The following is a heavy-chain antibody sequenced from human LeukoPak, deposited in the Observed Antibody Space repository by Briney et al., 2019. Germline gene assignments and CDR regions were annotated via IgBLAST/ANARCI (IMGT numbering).Heavy chain of an antibody. CDR1: GCPVRRYA. Sequence: GGPLRLLSATSGCPVRRYAMNWVPQAPGKRLEWVSAISDSGNSAYYADSVKGRFTVSRDKSNNTLFLQMTRLTADDTAVYYCAKDASPLPHVFDIWGQGTKVIVS. J-gene: IGHJ3*02. CDR2: ISDSGNSA. V-gene: IGHV3-23*01. CDR3: AKDASPLPHVFDI. D-gene: IGHD2-15*01.